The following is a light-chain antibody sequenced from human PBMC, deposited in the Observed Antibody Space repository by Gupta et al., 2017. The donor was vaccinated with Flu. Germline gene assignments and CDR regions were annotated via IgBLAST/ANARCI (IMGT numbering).Light chain of an antibody. Sequence: QSVLTQPPSASGTRGQRVTISCSGSSSNIGSNTVNWYQQLPGTAPKLLIYSNNQRPSGVPDRFSGSKSGTSASLAISGLQSEDEAEYYCAAWDDSLNGWVFGGGTKLTVL. V-gene: IGLV1-44*01. CDR3: AAWDDSLNGWV. J-gene: IGLJ3*02. CDR1: SSNIGSNT. CDR2: SNN.